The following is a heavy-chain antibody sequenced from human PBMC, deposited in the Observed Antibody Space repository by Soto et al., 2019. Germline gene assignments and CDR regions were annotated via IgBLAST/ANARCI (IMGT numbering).Heavy chain of an antibody. D-gene: IGHD6-13*01. CDR2: INPMSGST. J-gene: IGHJ4*02. CDR3: ARDLAAGDY. V-gene: IGHV1-46*01. Sequence: QVQLVHSGAEVKKPGASVKVSCKASGYTFINYYIHWVRQAPGQGLEWLAIINPMSGSTNYAQKFPGRVTLTMDTSTSAVYMELSSLRFEDTAVYYCARDLAAGDYWGQGTLVTVSS. CDR1: GYTFINYY.